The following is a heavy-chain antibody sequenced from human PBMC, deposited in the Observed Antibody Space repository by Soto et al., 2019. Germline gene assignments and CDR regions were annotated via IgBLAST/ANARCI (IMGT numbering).Heavy chain of an antibody. V-gene: IGHV4-59*12. J-gene: IGHJ4*02. CDR1: GGSISSYY. CDR2: IYYSGST. CDR3: ARPAHLFDY. Sequence: PSETLSLTCTVSGGSISSYYWSWIRQPPGKGLEWIGYIYYSGSTNYNPSLKSRVTISVDTSKNQFPLTLSSMTAADTAVYYCARPAHLFDYWGQGNSVTVSS.